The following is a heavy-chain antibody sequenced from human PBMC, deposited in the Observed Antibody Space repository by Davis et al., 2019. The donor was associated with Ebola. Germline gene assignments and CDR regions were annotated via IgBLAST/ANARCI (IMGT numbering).Heavy chain of an antibody. Sequence: GESLKISCAASGFTFSSYAMSWVRQAPGKGLEWVSAISGSGGSTYYADSVKGRFTISRDNSKNTLYLQMNSLRAEDTAVYYCARGKRSLAARPMYYFDYWGQGTLVTVSS. J-gene: IGHJ4*02. CDR1: GFTFSSYA. CDR2: ISGSGGST. V-gene: IGHV3-23*01. CDR3: ARGKRSLAARPMYYFDY. D-gene: IGHD6-6*01.